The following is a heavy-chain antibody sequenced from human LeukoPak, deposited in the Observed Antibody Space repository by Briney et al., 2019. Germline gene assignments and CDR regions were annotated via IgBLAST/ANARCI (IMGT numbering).Heavy chain of an antibody. CDR3: ARGFNDFGDYGGPY. CDR2: ISGSAIYI. V-gene: IGHV3-21*01. D-gene: IGHD4-17*01. J-gene: IGHJ4*02. CDR1: GFTFSSYS. Sequence: GGSLRLSCAASGFTFSSYSMNWVRQAPGKGLEWVSSISGSAIYIYYADSVKGRFTISRDNAKNSLYPQMNSLRAEDTAVYYCARGFNDFGDYGGPYWGQGTLVTVSS.